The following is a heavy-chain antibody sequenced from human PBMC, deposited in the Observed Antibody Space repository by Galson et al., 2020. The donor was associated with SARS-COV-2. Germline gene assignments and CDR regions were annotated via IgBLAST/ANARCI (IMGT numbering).Heavy chain of an antibody. J-gene: IGHJ4*02. V-gene: IGHV5-10-1*01. Sequence: GGSLRLSCKGSGYSFTSYWISWVRQMPGKGLEWMGRIDPTDSYTNYSPSFQGHVTISADKSISTAYLQWSSLKASDTAMYYCARIITAAGSFYFDYWGQGTLVTVSS. CDR3: ARIITAAGSFYFDY. D-gene: IGHD6-13*01. CDR1: GYSFTSYW. CDR2: IDPTDSYT.